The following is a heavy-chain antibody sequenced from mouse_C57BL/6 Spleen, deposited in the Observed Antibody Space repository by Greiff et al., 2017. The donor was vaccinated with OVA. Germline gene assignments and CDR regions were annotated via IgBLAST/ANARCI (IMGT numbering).Heavy chain of an antibody. V-gene: IGHV1-64*01. Sequence: QVQLQQSGAELVKPGASVKLSCKASGYTFTSYWMHWVKQRPGQGLEWIGMIHPNSGSTNYNEKFKSKATLTVDKSSSTAYMQLSSLTSEDSAVYDCATIYYGYGGFAYWGQGTLVTVSA. CDR2: IHPNSGST. D-gene: IGHD2-2*01. CDR3: ATIYYGYGGFAY. CDR1: GYTFTSYW. J-gene: IGHJ3*01.